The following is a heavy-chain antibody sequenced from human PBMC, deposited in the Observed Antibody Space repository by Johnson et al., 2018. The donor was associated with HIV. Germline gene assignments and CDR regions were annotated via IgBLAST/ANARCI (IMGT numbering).Heavy chain of an antibody. V-gene: IGHV3-30*02. CDR1: GFTFSSYG. J-gene: IGHJ3*02. Sequence: QVQLVESGGGLVKPGGSLRLSCAASGFTFSSYGMHWVRQAPGKGLEWVAFIRYDGSNKYSADSVKGRFTISRANSKNTLYLQMNSLRAEATAVYYCAKSIGYSSGLEIWGQGTMVTVSS. D-gene: IGHD6-19*01. CDR3: AKSIGYSSGLEI. CDR2: IRYDGSNK.